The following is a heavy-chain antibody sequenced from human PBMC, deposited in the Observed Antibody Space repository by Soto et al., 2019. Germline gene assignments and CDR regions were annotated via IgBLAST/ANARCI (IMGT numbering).Heavy chain of an antibody. J-gene: IGHJ4*02. CDR1: GFTFSSYG. V-gene: IGHV3-30*18. CDR3: AKDSGYSGYVERYFGY. D-gene: IGHD5-12*01. CDR2: ISYDGSNK. Sequence: PGGSLRLSCAASGFTFSSYGMHWVRQAPGKGLEWVAVISYDGSNKYYADSVKGRFTISRDNSKNTLYLQMNSLRAEDTAVYYCAKDSGYSGYVERYFGYWGQGTLCTVSS.